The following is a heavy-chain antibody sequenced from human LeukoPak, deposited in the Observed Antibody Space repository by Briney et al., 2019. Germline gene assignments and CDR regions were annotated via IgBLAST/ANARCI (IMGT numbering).Heavy chain of an antibody. Sequence: ASVKVSCKASGYTFTSYDINWVRQATGQGLEWKGWMNPNSGNTGYAQKFQGRVTMTRNTSISTAYMELSSLRSEDTAVYYCARGPYSYGRQSTIYYFDYWGQGTLVTVSS. D-gene: IGHD5-18*01. V-gene: IGHV1-8*01. J-gene: IGHJ4*02. CDR2: MNPNSGNT. CDR3: ARGPYSYGRQSTIYYFDY. CDR1: GYTFTSYD.